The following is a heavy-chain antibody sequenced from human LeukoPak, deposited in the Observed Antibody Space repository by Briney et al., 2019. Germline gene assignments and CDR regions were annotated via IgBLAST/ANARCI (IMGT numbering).Heavy chain of an antibody. CDR3: AKGRDYYDSSGYRDAFDI. D-gene: IGHD3-22*01. CDR1: EFSGGSNY. J-gene: IGHJ3*02. Sequence: GGSLRLYCAASEFSGGSNYMTWVRQAPGKGLEWVSLIYSGGSTYYADSVKGRFTISRDNAKNSLYLQMNSLRAEDTALYYCAKGRDYYDSSGYRDAFDIWGQGTMVTVSS. V-gene: IGHV3-53*05. CDR2: IYSGGST.